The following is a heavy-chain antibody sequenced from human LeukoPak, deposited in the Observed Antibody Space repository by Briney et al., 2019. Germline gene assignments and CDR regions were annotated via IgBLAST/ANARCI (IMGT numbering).Heavy chain of an antibody. CDR1: GYSISSGYY. D-gene: IGHD2-2*02. V-gene: IGHV4-38-2*02. CDR3: ARVVAAIHFDY. J-gene: IGHJ4*02. Sequence: WETLSLTCTVSGYSISSGYYWGWIRQPPGKGLEWIGSIYHSGSTYYNPSLKSRVTISVDTSKNQFSLKLSSVTAADTAVYCCARVVAAIHFDYWGQGTLVTVSS. CDR2: IYHSGST.